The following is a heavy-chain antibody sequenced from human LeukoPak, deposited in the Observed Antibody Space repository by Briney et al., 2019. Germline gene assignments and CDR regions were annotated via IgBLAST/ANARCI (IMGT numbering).Heavy chain of an antibody. Sequence: SETLSLTCAVYGGSFSGYYWSWIRQPPGKGLEWIGEINHSGSTNYNPSLKSRVTISVDTSKNQFSLKLSSVTAADTAVYYCARDRVPGIAVADLDYWGQGTLVTVSS. CDR1: GGSFSGYY. CDR2: INHSGST. D-gene: IGHD6-19*01. V-gene: IGHV4-34*01. CDR3: ARDRVPGIAVADLDY. J-gene: IGHJ4*02.